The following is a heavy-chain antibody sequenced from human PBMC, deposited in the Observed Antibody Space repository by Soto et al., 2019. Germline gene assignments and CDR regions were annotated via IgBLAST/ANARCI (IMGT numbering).Heavy chain of an antibody. CDR2: IYYSGST. Sequence: SETLSLTCDVYGGSFSDYIWSWIRQPPGKGLEWIGYIYYSGSTNYNPSLKSRVTISVDTSKNQFSLKLRSVTAADTAVYYCARARVGASSFDYWGQGTLVTVSS. CDR3: ARARVGASSFDY. V-gene: IGHV4-59*08. D-gene: IGHD1-26*01. CDR1: GGSFSDYI. J-gene: IGHJ4*02.